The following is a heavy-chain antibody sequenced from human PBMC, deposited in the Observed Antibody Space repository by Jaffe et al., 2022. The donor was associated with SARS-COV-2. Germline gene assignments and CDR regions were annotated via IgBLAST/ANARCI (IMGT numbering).Heavy chain of an antibody. J-gene: IGHJ4*02. CDR2: ISGIGGEI. Sequence: EVQMLESGGGLVQPGGSLRLSCAASGFTFINYAVSWVRQAPGKGLEWVSTISGIGGEIFYADSVKGRFTISRDNSKNALYLQMDSLRAEDTAVYYCAVLVKPTHSRYFDYWGQGTLVTVSS. D-gene: IGHD2-8*02. CDR3: AVLVKPTHSRYFDY. CDR1: GFTFINYA. V-gene: IGHV3-23*01.